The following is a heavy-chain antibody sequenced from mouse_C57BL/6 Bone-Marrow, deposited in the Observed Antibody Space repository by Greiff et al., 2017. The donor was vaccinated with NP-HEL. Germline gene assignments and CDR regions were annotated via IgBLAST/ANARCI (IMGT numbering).Heavy chain of an antibody. D-gene: IGHD1-1*01. J-gene: IGHJ1*03. Sequence: QVQLKESGPELVKPGASVKISCKASGYAFSSSWMNWVKQRPGKGLEWIGRIYPGDGDTNYNGKFKGKATLTADKSSSTAYMQLSSLTSEDSAVYFCASGGTTVADWYFDVWGTGTTVTVSS. V-gene: IGHV1-82*01. CDR2: IYPGDGDT. CDR1: GYAFSSSW. CDR3: ASGGTTVADWYFDV.